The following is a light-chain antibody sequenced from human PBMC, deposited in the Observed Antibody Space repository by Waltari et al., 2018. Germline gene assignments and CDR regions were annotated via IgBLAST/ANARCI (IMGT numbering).Light chain of an antibody. J-gene: IGLJ2*01. V-gene: IGLV1-44*01. CDR3: AAWDDSLNGRWV. CDR2: RND. CDR1: SSNVGSNV. Sequence: QSEMSQPPSVSGTPGQTVTISCSGRSSNVGSNVVNWYQQLPGTAPKLLIYRNDPRPSGGPDRFAGSKSGTSASLAISGLQSEDEADYYCAAWDDSLNGRWVFGAGTKLTVL.